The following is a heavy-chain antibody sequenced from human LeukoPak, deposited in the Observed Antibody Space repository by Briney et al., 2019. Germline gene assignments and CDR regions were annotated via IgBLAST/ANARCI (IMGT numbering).Heavy chain of an antibody. Sequence: GGSLRLSCAASGFTLSSYSMNWIRQAPGKGLEWVSSISSSSSYIYYADSVKGRFTISRDNAKNSLYLQMNSLRAEDTAVYYCARGCSSTSCYRGENGYWGQGTLVTVSS. V-gene: IGHV3-21*01. D-gene: IGHD2-2*02. CDR3: ARGCSSTSCYRGENGY. CDR1: GFTLSSYS. CDR2: ISSSSSYI. J-gene: IGHJ4*02.